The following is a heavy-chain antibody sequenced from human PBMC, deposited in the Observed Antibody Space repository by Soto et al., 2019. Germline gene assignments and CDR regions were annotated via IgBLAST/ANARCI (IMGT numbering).Heavy chain of an antibody. J-gene: IGHJ6*02. CDR2: ISSSSSYI. D-gene: IGHD1-7*01. Sequence: GGSLRLSCAASGFTFSSYSMNWVRQAPGKGLEWVSSISSSSSYIYYADSAKGRFTISRDNAKNSLYLQMNSLRAEDTAVYYCARDRNWNYVHYYYGMDVWGQGTTVTVSS. CDR1: GFTFSSYS. V-gene: IGHV3-21*01. CDR3: ARDRNWNYVHYYYGMDV.